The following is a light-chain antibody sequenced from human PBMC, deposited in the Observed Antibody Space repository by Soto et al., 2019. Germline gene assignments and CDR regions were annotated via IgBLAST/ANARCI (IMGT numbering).Light chain of an antibody. CDR2: DVS. Sequence: QSVLTQPASVSGSPGQSITISCTGTSSDVGGYNYVSWYQQHPGKAPKLMIYDVSNLPLGVSNRFSGSKSGNTASLTISGLQAEDEADYYCSSYTGSSTPYVFGTGTKVNVL. V-gene: IGLV2-14*03. CDR3: SSYTGSSTPYV. CDR1: SSDVGGYNY. J-gene: IGLJ1*01.